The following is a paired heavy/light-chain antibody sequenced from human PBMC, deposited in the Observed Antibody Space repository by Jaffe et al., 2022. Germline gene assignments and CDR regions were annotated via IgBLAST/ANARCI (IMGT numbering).Heavy chain of an antibody. CDR2: IYYSGST. J-gene: IGHJ3*02. CDR1: GGSISSSSYY. V-gene: IGHV4-39*01. D-gene: IGHD6-19*01. Sequence: QLQLQESGPGLVKPSETLSLTCTVSGGSISSSSYYWGWIRQPPGKGLEWIGSIYYSGSTYYNPSLKSRVTISVDTSKNQFSLKLSSVTAADTAVYYCARRDSSGWSNAFDIWGQGTMVTVSS. CDR3: ARRDSSGWSNAFDI.
Light chain of an antibody. CDR3: QQLNSYPQTIT. Sequence: DIQLTQSPSFLSASVGDRVTITCRASQGISSYLAWYQQKPGKAPKLLIYAASTLQSGVPSRFSGSGSGTEFTLTISSLQPEDFATYYCQQLNSYPQTITFGQGTRLEIK. CDR1: QGISSY. V-gene: IGKV1-9*01. CDR2: AAS. J-gene: IGKJ5*01.